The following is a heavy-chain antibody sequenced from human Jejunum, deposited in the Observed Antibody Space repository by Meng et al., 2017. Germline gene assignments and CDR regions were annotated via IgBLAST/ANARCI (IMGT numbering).Heavy chain of an antibody. V-gene: IGHV4-39*07. J-gene: IGHJ4*02. CDR3: AKKYQDRTDYFDN. Sequence: SETLSLTCTVSGGSITSGYYYWGWIRQPPGKGLEWIGSIHYSGSTSYNLSFKSRVTISVDTSRNQFSMKLSSVTAADTAVYFCAKKYQDRTDYFDNWGQGTLVTVSS. CDR1: GGSITSGYYY. CDR2: IHYSGST. D-gene: IGHD2-2*01.